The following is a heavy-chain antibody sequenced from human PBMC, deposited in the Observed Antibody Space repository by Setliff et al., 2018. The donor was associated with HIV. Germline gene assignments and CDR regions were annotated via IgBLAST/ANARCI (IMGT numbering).Heavy chain of an antibody. J-gene: IGHJ5*02. D-gene: IGHD3-10*01. Sequence: SETLSLICTVSGGSISSGSYYWSWIRQPAGKGLEWIGHIYTSGSTNYNPSLKSRVTISVDTSKNQFSLKLSSVTAADTAVYYCARDVGYYGSGSQPWGQGTLVTVSS. CDR2: IYTSGST. CDR3: ARDVGYYGSGSQP. V-gene: IGHV4-61*09. CDR1: GGSISSGSYY.